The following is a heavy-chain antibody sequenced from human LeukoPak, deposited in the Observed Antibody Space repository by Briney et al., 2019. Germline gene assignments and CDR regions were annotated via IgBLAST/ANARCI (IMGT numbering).Heavy chain of an antibody. D-gene: IGHD1-26*01. CDR3: ATGRGTYRGWFDP. J-gene: IGHJ5*02. Sequence: SETLSLTCAVSGGSISSSNWWSWVRQPPGKGLEWIGEIYHSGSTNYNPSLKSRVTISVDKSKNQFSLKLSSVTAADTAVYYCATGRGTYRGWFDPWGQGTLVTVSS. CDR2: IYHSGST. V-gene: IGHV4-4*02. CDR1: GGSISSSNW.